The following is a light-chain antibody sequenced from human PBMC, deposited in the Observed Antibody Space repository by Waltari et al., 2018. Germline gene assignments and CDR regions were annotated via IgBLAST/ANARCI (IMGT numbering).Light chain of an antibody. J-gene: IGLJ2*01. CDR3: QSSDSGIHVV. V-gene: IGLV6-57*01. CDR1: SGTIARHY. Sequence: NFMLTQPHSVSESPGKTVTISCTPSSGTIARHYVQWYQQRPGSSPTPVIFEDNQRPSGVPDRFSGSIDRSSNSASLTISGLKTEDEADYYCQSSDSGIHVVFGGGTRLTVL. CDR2: EDN.